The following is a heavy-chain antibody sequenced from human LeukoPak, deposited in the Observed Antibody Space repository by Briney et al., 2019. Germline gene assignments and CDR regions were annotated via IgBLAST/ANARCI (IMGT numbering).Heavy chain of an antibody. J-gene: IGHJ4*02. Sequence: GGSLRLSYSASGCTFSRYGVEWVRQAPGKGLEYVSAISSNGGSTYYADSVKGRVTISRDNSKDTLYLQMSSLRADDTAVYYCVAGYYFDYWGQGTLVTVSS. CDR3: VAGYYFDY. D-gene: IGHD1-14*01. CDR2: ISSNGGST. CDR1: GCTFSRYG. V-gene: IGHV3-64D*09.